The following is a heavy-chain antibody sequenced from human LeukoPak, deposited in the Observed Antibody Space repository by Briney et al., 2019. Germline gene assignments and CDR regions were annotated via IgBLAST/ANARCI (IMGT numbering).Heavy chain of an antibody. CDR2: ISGSGGST. V-gene: IGHV3-23*01. CDR1: GFTFSSYA. J-gene: IGHJ6*02. D-gene: IGHD3-3*01. CDR3: AKARVHYDFWSGYYYYYGMDV. Sequence: GGSLRLSCAASGFTFSSYAMSWVRQAPGKGLEWVSAISGSGGSTYYADSVKGRFTISRDNSKNTLYLQMNSLRAEDTAVYYCAKARVHYDFWSGYYYYYGMDVWGQGTTVTVSS.